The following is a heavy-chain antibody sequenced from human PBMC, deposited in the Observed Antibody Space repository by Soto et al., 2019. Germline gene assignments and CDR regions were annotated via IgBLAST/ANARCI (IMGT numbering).Heavy chain of an antibody. Sequence: QVQLVQSGAEVKKPGASVKVSCVASGYSFSSYGISWVRQAPGQGLEGVGWISAYNGNTNYAQRVQGRVTMTTDISTTTAYMELRSLRSDDTAVYYCARGRTYNGYDYAAEDNWGQGTLVTVSS. CDR1: GYSFSSYG. D-gene: IGHD5-12*01. CDR2: ISAYNGNT. CDR3: ARGRTYNGYDYAAEDN. J-gene: IGHJ4*02. V-gene: IGHV1-18*01.